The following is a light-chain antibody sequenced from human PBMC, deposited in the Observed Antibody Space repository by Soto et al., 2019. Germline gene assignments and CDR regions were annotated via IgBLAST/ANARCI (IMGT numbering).Light chain of an antibody. Sequence: QSALTQPASVSGSPGQSITISCTGTSSDVGGYNYVSWYQQPPGTATKLMIYDVSNRPSGVSNRFSGSNSGNTASLTISGLQAEDEADYYCSSYTSSSTLVFGGGTKLTVL. CDR3: SSYTSSSTLV. CDR2: DVS. V-gene: IGLV2-14*01. J-gene: IGLJ2*01. CDR1: SSDVGGYNY.